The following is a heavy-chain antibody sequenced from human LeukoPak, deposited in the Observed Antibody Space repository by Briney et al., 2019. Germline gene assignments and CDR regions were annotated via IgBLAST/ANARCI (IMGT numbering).Heavy chain of an antibody. Sequence: PSETLSLTCTVSGGSISSGDYYWSWIRQPPGKGLEWIGYIYYSGSTYYNPSLKSRVTISVDTSKNQFSLKLSSVTAADTAVYYCARFTPMVRGVIDYWGQGTLVTVSS. V-gene: IGHV4-30-4*08. CDR3: ARFTPMVRGVIDY. CDR2: IYYSGST. CDR1: GGSISSGDYY. D-gene: IGHD3-10*01. J-gene: IGHJ4*02.